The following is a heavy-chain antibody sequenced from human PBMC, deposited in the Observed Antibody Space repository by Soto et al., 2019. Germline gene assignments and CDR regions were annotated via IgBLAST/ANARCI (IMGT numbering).Heavy chain of an antibody. D-gene: IGHD4-17*01. CDR2: IYYSGST. CDR3: ARAYYGELVPFDY. CDR1: GGSISSYY. J-gene: IGHJ4*02. Sequence: PSETLSLTCTVSGGSISSYYWSWIRQPPGKGLEWIGYIYYSGSTNYNPSLKSRVTISVDTSKNQFSLKLSSVTAADTAVYYCARAYYGELVPFDYWGQGTLVTVSS. V-gene: IGHV4-59*01.